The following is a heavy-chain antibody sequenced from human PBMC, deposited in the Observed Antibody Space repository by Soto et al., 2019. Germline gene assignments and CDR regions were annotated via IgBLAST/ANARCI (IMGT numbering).Heavy chain of an antibody. CDR3: ARAHRYYDYPDS. Sequence: QVQLQESGPGLVKASQTLSLTCTFSGASVNSGDYYWSWVRQPPGRGLEWIGYIHYSETIYYNPSLKSRVQILVETFKNQFSLEVSSVTAADTAVYYCARAHRYYDYPDSWGQGTPVTVSS. D-gene: IGHD3-22*01. CDR1: GASVNSGDYY. J-gene: IGHJ3*02. CDR2: IHYSETI. V-gene: IGHV4-30-4*01.